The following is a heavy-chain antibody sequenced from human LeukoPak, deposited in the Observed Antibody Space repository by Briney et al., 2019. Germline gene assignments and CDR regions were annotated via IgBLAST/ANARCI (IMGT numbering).Heavy chain of an antibody. J-gene: IGHJ3*02. D-gene: IGHD5-18*01. Sequence: SETLSLTCTVSGGSISSYYWSWIRQPPGKGLEWIGEINHSGSTNYNPSLKSRVTISVDTSKNQFSLKVSSVTAADTAVYYCARPGYSYGSSDAFDIWGQGTMVTVSS. CDR1: GGSISSYY. CDR3: ARPGYSYGSSDAFDI. CDR2: INHSGST. V-gene: IGHV4-34*01.